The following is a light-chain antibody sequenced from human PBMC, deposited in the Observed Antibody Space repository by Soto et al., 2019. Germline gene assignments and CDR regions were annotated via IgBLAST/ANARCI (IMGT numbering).Light chain of an antibody. Sequence: QSVLTQPPSASGTPGQRVTISCSGGSSNIGTNAVNWYQQLPGTAPKLLIYNNNQRPSGVPDRFSGSKSGTSASLAISGLQSEDEADYYCAAWEDSLNGYVFGTGPKVTVL. CDR2: NNN. CDR1: SSNIGTNA. V-gene: IGLV1-44*01. J-gene: IGLJ1*01. CDR3: AAWEDSLNGYV.